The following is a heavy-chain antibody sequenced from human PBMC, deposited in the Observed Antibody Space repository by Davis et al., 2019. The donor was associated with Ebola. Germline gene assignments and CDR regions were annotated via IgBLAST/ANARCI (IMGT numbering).Heavy chain of an antibody. J-gene: IGHJ3*02. V-gene: IGHV1-3*01. Sequence: FQGRVTITRDTSASTVYMELSSLRSEDTAVYYCARDTGYCSGGSCYSSAFDIWGQGTMVTVSS. CDR3: ARDTGYCSGGSCYSSAFDI. D-gene: IGHD2-15*01.